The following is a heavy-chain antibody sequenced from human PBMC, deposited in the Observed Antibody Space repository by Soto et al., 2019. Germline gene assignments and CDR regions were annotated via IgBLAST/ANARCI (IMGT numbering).Heavy chain of an antibody. Sequence: AASVKVSCKTSGDNFKKNVLTWVRQAPGQGLEWMGGTIPALGKTHYIEKFQGRVTITVDDATRTVYMEVRDLTSEDTAIYYCARGPFRPSAMDVWGQGTTVTVSS. CDR1: GDNFKKNV. V-gene: IGHV1-69*10. CDR3: ARGPFRPSAMDV. CDR2: TIPALGKT. D-gene: IGHD3-10*01. J-gene: IGHJ6*02.